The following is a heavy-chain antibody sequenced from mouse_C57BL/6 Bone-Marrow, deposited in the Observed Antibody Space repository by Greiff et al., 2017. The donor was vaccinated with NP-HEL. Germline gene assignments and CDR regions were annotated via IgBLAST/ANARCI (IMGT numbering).Heavy chain of an antibody. D-gene: IGHD2-4*01. V-gene: IGHV5-4*01. CDR3: ASAIYYDYDGFAY. CDR2: ISDGGSYT. Sequence: EVHLVESGGGLVKPGGSLKLSCAASGFTFSSYAMSWVRQTPEKRLEWVATISDGGSYTYYPDNVKGRFTISRDNAKNNLYLQMSHLKSEDTAMYYCASAIYYDYDGFAYWGQGTLVTVSA. CDR1: GFTFSSYA. J-gene: IGHJ3*01.